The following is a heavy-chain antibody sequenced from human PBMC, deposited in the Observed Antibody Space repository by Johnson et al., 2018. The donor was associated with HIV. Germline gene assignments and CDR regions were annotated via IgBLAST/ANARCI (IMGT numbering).Heavy chain of an antibody. CDR3: AKDRIVGATDDAFDI. D-gene: IGHD1-26*01. CDR2: ISGSGSTI. CDR1: GFTFSSYA. J-gene: IGHJ3*02. V-gene: IGHV3-23*04. Sequence: VQLVESGGGLVQPGGSLRLSCAASGFTFSSYAMSWVRQAPGKGLEWVSAISGSGSTIYYADSVKGRFTISRDNAKNSLYLQMNSLRAEDTALYYCAKDRIVGATDDAFDIWGQGTMVTVSS.